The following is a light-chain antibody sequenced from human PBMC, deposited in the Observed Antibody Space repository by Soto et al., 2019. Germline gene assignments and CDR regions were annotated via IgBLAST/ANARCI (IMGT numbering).Light chain of an antibody. CDR1: QRISSY. CDR2: AAS. CDR3: QQSYSTPWT. J-gene: IGKJ1*01. Sequence: IQMTQSPPPLSASVRDRVTITFPASQRISSYLNWYKQKTGKDPKRLIYAASSLQSGVPSRFSGSGSGTDFTLTISSLQPEDFATYYCQQSYSTPWTFGQGTKV. V-gene: IGKV1-39*01.